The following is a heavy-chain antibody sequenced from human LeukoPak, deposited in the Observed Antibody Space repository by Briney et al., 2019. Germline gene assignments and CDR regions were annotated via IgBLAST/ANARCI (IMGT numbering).Heavy chain of an antibody. J-gene: IGHJ5*02. Sequence: AXVXVSCKVSGYTLTELSMHWVRQAPGKGLEWMGGFDPEDGETIYAQKFQGRVTMTEDTSTDTAYMELSSLRSEVTAVYYCATGVSGSYFSFYPWGQGTLVTVSS. V-gene: IGHV1-24*01. CDR1: GYTLTELS. D-gene: IGHD1-26*01. CDR3: ATGVSGSYFSFYP. CDR2: FDPEDGET.